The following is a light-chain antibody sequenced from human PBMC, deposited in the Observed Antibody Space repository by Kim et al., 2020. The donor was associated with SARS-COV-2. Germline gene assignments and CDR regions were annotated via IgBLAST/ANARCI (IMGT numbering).Light chain of an antibody. CDR3: QVWDVTSDHVI. CDR2: YDT. CDR1: NIGDKS. V-gene: IGLV3-21*04. J-gene: IGLJ2*01. Sequence: APGKTATITCEGTNIGDKSVHWYQQKPGQAPVLVIHYDTDRPSGIPDKFSGSNSGNTATLTISGVEAGDEADYFCQVWDVTSDHVIFGGGTQLTVL.